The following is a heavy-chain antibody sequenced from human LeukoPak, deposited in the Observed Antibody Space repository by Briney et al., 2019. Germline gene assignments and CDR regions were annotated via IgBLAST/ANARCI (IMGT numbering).Heavy chain of an antibody. V-gene: IGHV3-30*01. CDR3: AREGHYDFWSGPINRFDP. D-gene: IGHD3-3*01. Sequence: SGGSLRLSCAASGFTFSSYAMHWVRQAPGKGLEWVAVISYDGSNKYYADSVKGRFTISRDNSKNTLYLQMNSLRAEDTAVYYCAREGHYDFWSGPINRFDPWGQGTLVTVSS. CDR1: GFTFSSYA. CDR2: ISYDGSNK. J-gene: IGHJ5*02.